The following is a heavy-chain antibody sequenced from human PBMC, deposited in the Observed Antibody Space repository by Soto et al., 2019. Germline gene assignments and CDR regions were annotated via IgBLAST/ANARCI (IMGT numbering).Heavy chain of an antibody. Sequence: EVQLVESGGGLVKPGGSLRLSCAASGFTFSSYSMNWVRQAPGKGLEWVSSISSSSSYIYYADSVKGRFTISRDNAKNSLYLQMNSLRAEDTAVYYCARDQWLRSFGAPTSVDVWGKGTTVTVSS. CDR2: ISSSSSYI. CDR3: ARDQWLRSFGAPTSVDV. J-gene: IGHJ6*04. V-gene: IGHV3-21*01. D-gene: IGHD5-12*01. CDR1: GFTFSSYS.